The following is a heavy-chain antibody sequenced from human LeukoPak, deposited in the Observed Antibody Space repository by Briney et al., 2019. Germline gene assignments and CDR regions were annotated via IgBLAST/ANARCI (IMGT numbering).Heavy chain of an antibody. Sequence: GGSLRLSCAASGFTFSSYAMHWVRQAPGKGLEWVAVIPYDGSNKYYADSVKGRFTISRDNSKNTLYLQMNSLRAEDTAVYYCASLPLRDSNDAFDIWGQGTMVTVSS. CDR1: GFTFSSYA. D-gene: IGHD2-21*01. CDR3: ASLPLRDSNDAFDI. V-gene: IGHV3-30*04. CDR2: IPYDGSNK. J-gene: IGHJ3*02.